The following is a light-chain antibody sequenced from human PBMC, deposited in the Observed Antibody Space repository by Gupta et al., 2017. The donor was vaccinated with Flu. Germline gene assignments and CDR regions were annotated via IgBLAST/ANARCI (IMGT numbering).Light chain of an antibody. Sequence: DIQMTQSPSSLSASVGDRVTITCRASQSISTYLNWYQQKPGKAPKLLIYAASSLQSGVPSRFSGSGSATDFTLTISSRQPEDFATYYCQQSDSTPWTFGQGTKVEIK. J-gene: IGKJ1*01. CDR1: QSISTY. CDR3: QQSDSTPWT. CDR2: AAS. V-gene: IGKV1-39*01.